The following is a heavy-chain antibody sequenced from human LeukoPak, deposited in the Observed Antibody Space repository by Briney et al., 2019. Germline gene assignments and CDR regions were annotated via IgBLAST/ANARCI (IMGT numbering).Heavy chain of an antibody. J-gene: IGHJ4*02. CDR2: IHYSGST. V-gene: IGHV4-31*03. CDR1: GGSISSGGYY. CDR3: AVRAYYYDSSDYYLDY. Sequence: PSETLSLTCSVSGGSISSGGYYWSWIRQHPGKGLEWIWYIHYSGSTYYNPSLKSRITISVDTSKNQFSLKLSSVTAADTAVYYCAVRAYYYDSSDYYLDYWGQGTLVTVSS. D-gene: IGHD3-22*01.